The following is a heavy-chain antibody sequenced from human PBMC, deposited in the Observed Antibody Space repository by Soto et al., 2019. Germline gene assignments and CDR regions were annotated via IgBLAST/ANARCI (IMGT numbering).Heavy chain of an antibody. CDR1: GFSLSPYW. CDR2: LSSAGFGA. J-gene: IGHJ4*02. D-gene: IGHD3-16*01. Sequence: PGGSLRLSCAASGFSLSPYWMHWVRQVPGRGLEWVARLSSAGFGAAYADSVTGRFFISRDIARNTLPLQMNSLRADDTAVYYCARDLGGPDYWGRGTSVTVSS. CDR3: ARDLGGPDY. V-gene: IGHV3-74*03.